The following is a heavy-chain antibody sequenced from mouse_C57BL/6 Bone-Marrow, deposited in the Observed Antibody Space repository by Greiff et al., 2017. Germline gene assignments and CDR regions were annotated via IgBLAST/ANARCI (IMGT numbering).Heavy chain of an antibody. CDR3: ARAFITTGLDY. J-gene: IGHJ2*01. Sequence: EVQLVESGPGLVKPSQSLSLTCSVTGYSITSGYYWNWIRQFPGNKLEWMGYISYDGSNNYNPSLTNRISITRNTSKNQFFLTLNSVTTEDTATYYCARAFITTGLDYWGQGTTLTVSS. CDR1: GYSITSGYY. CDR2: ISYDGSN. V-gene: IGHV3-6*01. D-gene: IGHD1-1*01.